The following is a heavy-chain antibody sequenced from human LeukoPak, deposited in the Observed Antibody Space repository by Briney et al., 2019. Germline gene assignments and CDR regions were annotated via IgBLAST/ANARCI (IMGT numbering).Heavy chain of an antibody. CDR3: ARGGDDSAFDI. V-gene: IGHV1-46*01. CDR2: INLRVGGT. CDR1: GYTVGRYY. J-gene: IGHJ3*02. Sequence: ATAKLSCKASGYTVGRYYIHWVRQAPGQGLEWMGIINLRVGGTTYAQKLQGRVTMTRDTSTSTVYMELSSLRSEDTAVYYCARGGDDSAFDIWGQGTMVTVSS. D-gene: IGHD3-10*01.